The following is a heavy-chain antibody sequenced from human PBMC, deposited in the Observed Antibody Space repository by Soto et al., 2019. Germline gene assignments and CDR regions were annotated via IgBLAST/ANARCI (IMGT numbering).Heavy chain of an antibody. D-gene: IGHD6-19*01. Sequence: EVQLLESGGVLVLPGGSLRLSCVASEFSFSSHGMTWVRQAPGKGLEWVSAISSAGDATYYADSVKGRFTISRDNSKNTLYLEMNSLTAEDTAVYHCAKIPVRGRWYFDLWGRGTLVTVSS. CDR2: ISSAGDAT. J-gene: IGHJ2*01. CDR1: EFSFSSHG. CDR3: AKIPVRGRWYFDL. V-gene: IGHV3-23*01.